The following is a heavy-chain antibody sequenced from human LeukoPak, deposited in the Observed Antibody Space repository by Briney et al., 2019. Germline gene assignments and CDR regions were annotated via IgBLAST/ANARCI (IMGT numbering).Heavy chain of an antibody. D-gene: IGHD4-17*01. CDR3: TKDPNGDYVGAFDF. CDR2: ITGSGAGT. V-gene: IGHV3-23*01. J-gene: IGHJ3*01. CDR1: NFAFSTYA. Sequence: PGGSLRLSYAASNFAFSTYAMTWVRQAPGKGLEWVSSITGSGAGTSYADSVKGRFTISRDNSKSTLFLQMNSLRAEDTAVYYCTKDPNGDYVGAFDFWGQGTMVTVSS.